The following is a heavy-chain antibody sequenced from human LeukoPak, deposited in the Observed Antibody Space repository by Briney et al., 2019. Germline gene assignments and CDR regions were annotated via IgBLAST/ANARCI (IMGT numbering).Heavy chain of an antibody. CDR3: ARESGITMLRGAHTP. CDR2: ISSSGRTI. J-gene: IGHJ5*02. Sequence: GGSLRLSCAASGFTFSSYEMYWVRQAPGKGLEWVSYISSSGRTIYYADSVKGRFTMSRDNAKNSLSLQMNSLRAEDTAVYYCARESGITMLRGAHTPWGQGTLVTVSS. CDR1: GFTFSSYE. V-gene: IGHV3-48*03. D-gene: IGHD3-10*01.